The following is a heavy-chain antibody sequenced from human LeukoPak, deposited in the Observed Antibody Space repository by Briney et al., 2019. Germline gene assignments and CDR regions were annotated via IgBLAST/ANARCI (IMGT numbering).Heavy chain of an antibody. D-gene: IGHD3-10*01. CDR3: AKDILPFTMVRGVTLDY. J-gene: IGHJ4*02. CDR2: ISSSSSYI. V-gene: IGHV3-21*04. Sequence: GGSLRLSCAASGFTFNSYSMIWVRQAPGKGLEWVSSISSSSSYIYYADSVKGRFTISRDNAKNSLYLQMNSLRAEDTALYYCAKDILPFTMVRGVTLDYWGQGTLVTVSS. CDR1: GFTFNSYS.